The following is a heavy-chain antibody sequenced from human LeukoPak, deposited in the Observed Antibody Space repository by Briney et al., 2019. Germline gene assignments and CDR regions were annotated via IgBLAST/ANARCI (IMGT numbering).Heavy chain of an antibody. CDR1: GYTFTSYD. CDR2: MNPNSGNT. Sequence: ASVKVSCKASGYTFTSYDINWVRQATGQGLEWVGCMNPNSGNTGYAQKFQGRVTITRNTSISTAYMELSSLRSEDTAVYYCARGSYYGSGSYDYWGQGTLVTVSS. J-gene: IGHJ4*02. CDR3: ARGSYYGSGSYDY. V-gene: IGHV1-8*03. D-gene: IGHD3-10*01.